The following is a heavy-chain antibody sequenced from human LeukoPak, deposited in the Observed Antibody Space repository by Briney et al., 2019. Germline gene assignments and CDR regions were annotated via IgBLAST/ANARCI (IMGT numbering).Heavy chain of an antibody. D-gene: IGHD3-22*01. CDR3: ARKERPYYYDSSGAHDAFDI. CDR1: GYTFTSYG. V-gene: IGHV1-2*02. Sequence: ASVKVSCKASGYTFTSYGISWVRQAPGQGLEWMGWINPNSGGTNYAQKFQGRVTMTRDTSISTAYMELSRLRSDDTAVYYCARKERPYYYDSSGAHDAFDIWGQGTMVTVSS. CDR2: INPNSGGT. J-gene: IGHJ3*02.